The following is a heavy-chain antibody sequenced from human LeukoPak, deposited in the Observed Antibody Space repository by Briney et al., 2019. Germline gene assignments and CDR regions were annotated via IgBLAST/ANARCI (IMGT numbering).Heavy chain of an antibody. D-gene: IGHD6-6*01. CDR3: ARGSSLGY. CDR2: INHSGST. Sequence: SETLSLTCAVYGGSFSGYFWSWIRQPPGKGLEWIGEINHSGSTNYNPSLKSRVTISVDTSKNQFSLKLNSVTAADTAVYYCARGSSLGYWGQGTLVTVSS. CDR1: GGSFSGYF. J-gene: IGHJ4*02. V-gene: IGHV4-34*01.